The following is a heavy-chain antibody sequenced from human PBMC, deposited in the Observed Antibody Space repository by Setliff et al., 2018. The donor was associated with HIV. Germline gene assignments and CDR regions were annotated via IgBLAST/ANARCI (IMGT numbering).Heavy chain of an antibody. CDR3: ARGGSSVWDTWFDS. CDR2: SNPSGGRT. CDR1: GYSFTNYY. Sequence: ASVKVSCKASGYSFTNYYIHWVRQAPGQGFEWMGISNPSGGRTNYAQKFQGRSTMTRDTSTNTVYMQLRSLRSEDTAVYYCARGGSSVWDTWFDSWGQGTLVTVSS. V-gene: IGHV1-46*01. J-gene: IGHJ5*01. D-gene: IGHD1-26*01.